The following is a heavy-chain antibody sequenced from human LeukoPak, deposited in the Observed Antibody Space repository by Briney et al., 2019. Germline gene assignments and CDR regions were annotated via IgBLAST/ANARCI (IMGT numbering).Heavy chain of an antibody. V-gene: IGHV3-30*18. Sequence: GSLRPSCAASGFTFNNYAMHWVRQAPGKGLEWVAVISFDGYNKFYEDSVKGRFTTSRDNSKNTLYLQMNSLRAEDTAVYYCAKDQGYGGPGYWGQGTLVTVSS. J-gene: IGHJ4*02. D-gene: IGHD4-23*01. CDR3: AKDQGYGGPGY. CDR2: ISFDGYNK. CDR1: GFTFNNYA.